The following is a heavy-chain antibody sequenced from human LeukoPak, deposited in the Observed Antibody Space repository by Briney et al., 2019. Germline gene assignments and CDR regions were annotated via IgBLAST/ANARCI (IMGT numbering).Heavy chain of an antibody. CDR1: GGSISSYY. J-gene: IGHJ5*02. D-gene: IGHD3-3*01. CDR3: AREASDFWSGHTNWFDP. V-gene: IGHV4-59*01. CDR2: IYYSGST. Sequence: SETLSLTCTVSGGSISSYYWSWIRQPPGKGLEWIGYIYYSGSTNYNPSPKSRVTISVDTSKNQFSLKLSSVTAADTAVYYCAREASDFWSGHTNWFDPWGQGTLVTVSS.